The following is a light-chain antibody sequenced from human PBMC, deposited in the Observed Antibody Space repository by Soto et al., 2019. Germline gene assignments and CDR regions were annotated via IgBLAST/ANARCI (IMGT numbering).Light chain of an antibody. CDR2: DAS. CDR1: QSIGSH. CDR3: QQYNNWPPLT. Sequence: EIVLTQSPATLSLSPGERATLSCRARQSIGSHLAWYQQQPGQAPRLLIHDASSRATGIPARFSGNGSGTEFTLTISSLQSEDFAVYYCQQYNNWPPLTFGGGTKVDIK. V-gene: IGKV3D-15*01. J-gene: IGKJ4*01.